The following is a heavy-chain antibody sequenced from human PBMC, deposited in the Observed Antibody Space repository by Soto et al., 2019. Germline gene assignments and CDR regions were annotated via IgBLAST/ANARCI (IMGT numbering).Heavy chain of an antibody. CDR3: ARVPTIFGVGYYGMDV. D-gene: IGHD3-3*01. CDR2: ISSTASNL. V-gene: IGHV3-11*01. Sequence: PGGSLRLSCPASGFSFSDYCISWIRQAPGKGLEWVSYISSTASNLYYADSVKGRFTISRDNAKNSLYLQMNSLRADDTAVYYCARVPTIFGVGYYGMDVWGQGTTVTVSS. J-gene: IGHJ6*02. CDR1: GFSFSDYC.